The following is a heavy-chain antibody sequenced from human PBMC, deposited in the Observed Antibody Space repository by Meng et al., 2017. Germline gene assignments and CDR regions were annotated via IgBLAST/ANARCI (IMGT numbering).Heavy chain of an antibody. CDR1: GDSVSSNSAA. J-gene: IGHJ4*02. V-gene: IGHV6-1*01. CDR2: AYYRSKWYH. CDR3: ARGSYSFDS. Sequence: QIPLQQSGPGLVKPSQTLSTIFANSGDSVSSNSAAWNWIRQSPSRGLEWLGRAYYRSKWYHDYAESVKSRISIDPDTSKNQFSLQLRSVTPEDSAVYYCARGSYSFDSWGQRTLVTVSS. D-gene: IGHD1-26*01.